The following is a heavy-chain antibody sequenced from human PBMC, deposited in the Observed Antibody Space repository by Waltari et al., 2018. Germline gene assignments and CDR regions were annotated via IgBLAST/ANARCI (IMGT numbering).Heavy chain of an antibody. J-gene: IGHJ6*02. D-gene: IGHD3-22*01. CDR2: IGGGSGNT. CDR3: AADGISNVVVVTDYYYGMDV. V-gene: IGHV1-58*01. Sequence: QMQLVQSGPEVKKPGTSVKVSCKASGFTFTSSAVQWVRQARGQRLEWIGWIGGGSGNTNYAQKFQERVTITRDMSTSTAYMELSSLRSEDTAVYYCAADGISNVVVVTDYYYGMDVWGQGTTVTVSS. CDR1: GFTFTSSA.